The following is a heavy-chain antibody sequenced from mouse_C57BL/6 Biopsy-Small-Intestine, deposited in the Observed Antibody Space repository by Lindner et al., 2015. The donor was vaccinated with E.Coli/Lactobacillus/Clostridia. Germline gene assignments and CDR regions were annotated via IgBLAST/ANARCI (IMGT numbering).Heavy chain of an antibody. CDR3: TRGQQWLVTPFDS. CDR2: IIPMLGLA. D-gene: IGHD2-2*01. J-gene: IGHJ1*01. CDR1: GGTFSSNS. V-gene: IGHV1-74*01. Sequence: SVKVSCKPSGGTFSSNSVNWVRQAPGQGLEWMGRIIPMLGLANYAQQFQGRVTITADKNTNTVYMELSSLRSEDTAVYYCTRGQQWLVTPFDSWGPGTLVTVSS.